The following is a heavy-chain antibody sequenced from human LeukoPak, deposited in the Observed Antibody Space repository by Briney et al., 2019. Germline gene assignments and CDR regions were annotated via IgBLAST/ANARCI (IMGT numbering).Heavy chain of an antibody. CDR3: ARYPGIAAAGY. J-gene: IGHJ4*02. CDR1: GFTFSSYS. Sequence: GGSLRLSCAASGFTFSSYSMNWVRQAPGKGLEWVSSISSSSSYIYYADSVKGRFAISRDNAKNSPYLQMNSLRAEDTAVYYCARYPGIAAAGYWGQGTLVTVSS. CDR2: ISSSSSYI. D-gene: IGHD6-13*01. V-gene: IGHV3-21*01.